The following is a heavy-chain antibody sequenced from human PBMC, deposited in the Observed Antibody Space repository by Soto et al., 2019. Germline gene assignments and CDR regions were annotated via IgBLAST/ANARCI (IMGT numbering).Heavy chain of an antibody. Sequence: EVQLVESGGGLVQPGGSLRLSCAASGFTFSNYWMHWVHQAPGKGLMWVSRINTDGSSTTYADSVKGRFAISRDNAKNTLYLQMNSLRAEDTAVYYCARTGYYYDTRGYDFDYWGQGILVTVSS. J-gene: IGHJ4*02. CDR2: INTDGSST. V-gene: IGHV3-74*01. CDR3: ARTGYYYDTRGYDFDY. D-gene: IGHD3-22*01. CDR1: GFTFSNYW.